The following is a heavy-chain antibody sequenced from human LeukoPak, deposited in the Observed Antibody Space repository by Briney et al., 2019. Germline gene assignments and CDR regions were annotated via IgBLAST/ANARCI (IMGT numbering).Heavy chain of an antibody. CDR1: GYTFTAYF. CDR3: ARDLFLGATEREGDDY. J-gene: IGHJ4*02. D-gene: IGHD1-26*01. V-gene: IGHV1-2*02. CDR2: INPNTGDT. Sequence: ASVKVSCKASGYTFTAYFIHWVRQPPGQGLEWVGGINPNTGDTSYAQKFQGRVTLTGDTSITTAYMEMSSLRSDDTAVYYCARDLFLGATEREGDDYWGQGTLVTVSS.